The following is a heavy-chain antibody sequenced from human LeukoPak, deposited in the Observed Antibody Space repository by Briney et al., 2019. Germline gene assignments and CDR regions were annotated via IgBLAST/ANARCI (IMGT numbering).Heavy chain of an antibody. CDR2: IIPIFGTA. Sequence: SAKVSCKASGGTFSSYAISWVRQAPGQGLEWMGGIIPIFGTANYAQKFQGRVTITTDESTSTAYMELSSLRSEDTAVYYCATGTTYDFWSGYYLNFDYWGQGTLVTVSS. D-gene: IGHD3-3*01. CDR3: ATGTTYDFWSGYYLNFDY. J-gene: IGHJ4*02. V-gene: IGHV1-69*05. CDR1: GGTFSSYA.